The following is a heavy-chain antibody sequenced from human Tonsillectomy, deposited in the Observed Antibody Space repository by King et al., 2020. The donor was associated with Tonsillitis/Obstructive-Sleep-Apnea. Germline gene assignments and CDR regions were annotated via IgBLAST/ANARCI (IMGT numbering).Heavy chain of an antibody. CDR2: INHSGST. CDR1: GGSFSGYY. D-gene: IGHD2-21*02. V-gene: IGHV4-34*01. J-gene: IGHJ5*02. Sequence: VQLQQWGAGLLKPSETLSLTCAVYGGSFSGYYWSWIRQPPGKGLEWIGEINHSGSTNYNPSLKSRVTISVDTSKNQFSLKLSSVTAADTAVYYCANLEAPIVAVTSGGWFDPWGQGTLVTVSS. CDR3: ANLEAPIVAVTSGGWFDP.